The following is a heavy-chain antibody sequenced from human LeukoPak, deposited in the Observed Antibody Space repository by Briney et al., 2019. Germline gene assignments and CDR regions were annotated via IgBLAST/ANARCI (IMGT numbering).Heavy chain of an antibody. V-gene: IGHV3-7*01. D-gene: IGHD6-19*01. J-gene: IGHJ4*02. CDR3: ARGHWLDSFDY. Sequence: GGSLRLSCASSGFTFSGYWMSWVRQAPGKGLERVANIKQDGSEKYYVDSVKDRFTISRDNANNSLYLQMNSLRAEDTAVYYCARGHWLDSFDYWGQGTLVTVSS. CDR2: IKQDGSEK. CDR1: GFTFSGYW.